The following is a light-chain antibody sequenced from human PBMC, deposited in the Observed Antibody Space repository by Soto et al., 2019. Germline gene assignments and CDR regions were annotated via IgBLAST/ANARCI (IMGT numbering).Light chain of an antibody. Sequence: EIVLTQSPGTLSLSPGARATLSCRASQSVSTSSLAWYQQKGGQAPRLLIHGASSRATGIPDSFSGSGSGTDFTLTISRLEPEDFAVYYCQQYGSSPRTFGQGTKVEVK. CDR2: GAS. V-gene: IGKV3-20*01. J-gene: IGKJ1*01. CDR1: QSVSTSS. CDR3: QQYGSSPRT.